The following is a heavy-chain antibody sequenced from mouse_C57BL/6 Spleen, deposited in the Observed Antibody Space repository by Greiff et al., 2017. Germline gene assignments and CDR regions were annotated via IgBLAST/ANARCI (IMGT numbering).Heavy chain of an antibody. D-gene: IGHD1-1*01. Sequence: QVQLKQSGPELVKPGASVKISCKASGYAFSSSWMNWVKQRPGKGLEWIGRLYPGDGDTNYNGKFKGKATLTADKSSSTAYMQLSSLTSEDSAVYVGAREGYYGSSYRDVAWFAYWGQGTLVTVSA. CDR1: GYAFSSSW. CDR2: LYPGDGDT. V-gene: IGHV1-82*01. J-gene: IGHJ3*01. CDR3: AREGYYGSSYRDVAWFAY.